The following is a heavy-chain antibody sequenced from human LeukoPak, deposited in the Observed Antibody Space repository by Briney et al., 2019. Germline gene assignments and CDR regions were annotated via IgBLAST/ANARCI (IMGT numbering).Heavy chain of an antibody. CDR1: GYTFSGSY. CDR3: ARAQNMITFGGVIGGGY. CDR2: INPHTGGA. Sequence: ASVKVSCQASGYTFSGSYLHWVRLAPAQGLEWMGWINPHTGGADFAQKFQGRVTMTRDTSISTAYMELSRLRSDDTAVYHCARAQNMITFGGVIGGGYWGQGTLVTVSS. D-gene: IGHD3-16*02. V-gene: IGHV1-2*02. J-gene: IGHJ4*02.